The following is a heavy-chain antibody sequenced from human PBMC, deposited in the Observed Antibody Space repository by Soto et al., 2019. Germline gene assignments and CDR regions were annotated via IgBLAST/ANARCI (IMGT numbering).Heavy chain of an antibody. J-gene: IGHJ4*02. Sequence: SETLSLTCTVSGGSISSYYWSWIRQPPGKGLEWIGYIYYSGSTNYNPSLKSRVTISVATSKNQFSLKLSSVTAADTAVYYCARSYYNYEPPRRVFDYWGQGTLVTVSS. CDR3: ARSYYNYEPPRRVFDY. V-gene: IGHV4-59*01. D-gene: IGHD1-1*01. CDR1: GGSISSYY. CDR2: IYYSGST.